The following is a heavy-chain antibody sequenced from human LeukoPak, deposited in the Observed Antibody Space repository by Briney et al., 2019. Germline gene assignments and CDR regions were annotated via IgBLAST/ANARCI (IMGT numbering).Heavy chain of an antibody. J-gene: IGHJ4*02. CDR3: AGDYYDSSGYYVEKRFDY. D-gene: IGHD3-22*01. CDR2: ISSSSSYI. CDR1: GFTFSSYS. V-gene: IGHV3-21*01. Sequence: PGGSLRLSCAASGFTFSSYSMNWVRQAPGKGLEWVSSISSSSSYIYYADSVKGRFTISRDNAKNSLYLQMNSLRAEDTAVYYCAGDYYDSSGYYVEKRFDYWGQGTLVTVSS.